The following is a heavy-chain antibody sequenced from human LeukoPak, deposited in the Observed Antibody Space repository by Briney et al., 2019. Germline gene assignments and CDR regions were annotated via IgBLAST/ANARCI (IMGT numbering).Heavy chain of an antibody. J-gene: IGHJ4*02. Sequence: GGSLRLSCGASGFTFSSHPMRWVRQAPGKGLESVSAISTNGGTTYYANSVRGRFIISRDNSHNTLYLQMGRLRTDDTAIYYCARESPSGSLDYWGQGTLVTVSS. CDR2: ISTNGGTT. D-gene: IGHD1-26*01. CDR3: ARESPSGSLDY. CDR1: GFTFSSHP. V-gene: IGHV3-64*01.